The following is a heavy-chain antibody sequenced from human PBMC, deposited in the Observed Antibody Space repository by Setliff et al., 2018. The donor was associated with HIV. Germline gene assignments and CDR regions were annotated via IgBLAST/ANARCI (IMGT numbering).Heavy chain of an antibody. Sequence: SETLSLTCTVSGGSISSGSYYWSWIRQPAGKGLEWIGRIYTSGSTNYNPSLKSRVTISVDTSKNQFSLKLSSVTAADTAVYYCARGRGIAVAGAGFDYWGQGTLVTV. V-gene: IGHV4-61*02. D-gene: IGHD6-19*01. CDR1: GGSISSGSYY. CDR2: IYTSGST. J-gene: IGHJ4*02. CDR3: ARGRGIAVAGAGFDY.